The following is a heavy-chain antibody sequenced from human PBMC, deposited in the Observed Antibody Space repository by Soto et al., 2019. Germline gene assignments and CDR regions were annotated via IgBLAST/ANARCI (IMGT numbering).Heavy chain of an antibody. CDR3: AREVVGPTTNWFDP. CDR2: ISSVSSYI. Sequence: GGSLRLSCAASGFMFGSHTMTWVRQAPGKGLEWVASISSVSSYIYYADSVKGRFTISRDNSKDSLYLQMDSLRAEDTAVYFCAREVVGPTTNWFDPWGQGTLVTVSS. CDR1: GFMFGSHT. D-gene: IGHD1-26*01. J-gene: IGHJ5*02. V-gene: IGHV3-21*06.